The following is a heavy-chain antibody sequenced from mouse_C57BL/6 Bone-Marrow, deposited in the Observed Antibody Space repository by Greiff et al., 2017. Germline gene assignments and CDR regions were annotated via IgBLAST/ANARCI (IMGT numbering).Heavy chain of an antibody. CDR2: IHPNSGST. CDR1: GYTFTSYW. D-gene: IGHD2-5*01. CDR3: AIAYYSNSYYAVDY. J-gene: IGHJ4*01. V-gene: IGHV1-64*01. Sequence: QVQLQQSGAELVKPGASVKLSCKASGYTFTSYWMHWVKQRPGQGLEWIGMIHPNSGSTNYNEKFKSKATLTVDKSSSTAYMQLSSLTSEDSAVYYCAIAYYSNSYYAVDYWGQGTSVTGSS.